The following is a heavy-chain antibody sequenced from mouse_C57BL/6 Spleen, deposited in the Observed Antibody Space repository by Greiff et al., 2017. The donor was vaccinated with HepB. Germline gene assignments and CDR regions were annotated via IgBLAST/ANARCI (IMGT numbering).Heavy chain of an antibody. Sequence: QVQLQQSGAELARPGASVKLSCKASGYTFTSYGISWVKQRTGQGLEWIGEIYPRSGNTYYNEKFKGKATLTADKSSSTAYMELRSLTSEDSAVYFCARWDGCYSLYYAMDYWGQGTSVTVSS. CDR1: GYTFTSYG. V-gene: IGHV1-81*01. CDR2: IYPRSGNT. D-gene: IGHD2-3*01. CDR3: ARWDGCYSLYYAMDY. J-gene: IGHJ4*01.